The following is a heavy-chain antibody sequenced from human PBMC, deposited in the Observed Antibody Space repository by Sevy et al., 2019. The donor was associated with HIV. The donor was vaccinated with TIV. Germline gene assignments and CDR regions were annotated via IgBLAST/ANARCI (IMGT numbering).Heavy chain of an antibody. V-gene: IGHV3-30*18. CDR2: IGYDGSDK. CDR1: GFTFRNYG. Sequence: GGSLRLSCIASGFTFRNYGIHWVRQAPGKGLDWVAVIGYDGSDKYYADSVKGRFTISRDKSKNTLFLQMNSLRVEDTAVYYCAKERGGSYIPYFYGMDVWGQGTAVTVSS. D-gene: IGHD1-26*01. J-gene: IGHJ6*02. CDR3: AKERGGSYIPYFYGMDV.